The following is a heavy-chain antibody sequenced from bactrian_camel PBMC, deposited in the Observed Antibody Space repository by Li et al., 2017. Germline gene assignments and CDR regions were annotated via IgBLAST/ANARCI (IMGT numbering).Heavy chain of an antibody. D-gene: IGHD6*01. CDR1: GFTSSDYV. CDR2: ISRDGGAI. Sequence: HVQLVESGGGLVQPGGSLRLSCAASGFTSSDYVIHWVRQAPGKGLEWVSAISRDGGAIYYADSVKGRFTISRDNARSTVFLQLNGLTTEDMAMYYCAKDSGNFCSWCVPGYWGQGTQVTVS. J-gene: IGHJ4*01. CDR3: AKDSGNFCSWCVPGY. V-gene: IGHV3S1*01.